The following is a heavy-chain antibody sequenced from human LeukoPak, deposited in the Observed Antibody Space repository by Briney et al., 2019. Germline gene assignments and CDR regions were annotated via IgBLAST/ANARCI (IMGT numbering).Heavy chain of an antibody. Sequence: PSETLSLACTVYGGSISSNYCSCVRQPPGKGLEWIGYIYYSGSTNYNPSLKSRVTISVDTSKNQFSLKLSSVTAADTAVYYCARGRWKYYDSSGYGDYWGQGTLVTVSS. V-gene: IGHV4-59*12. CDR3: ARGRWKYYDSSGYGDY. CDR2: IYYSGST. D-gene: IGHD3-22*01. J-gene: IGHJ4*02. CDR1: GGSISSNY.